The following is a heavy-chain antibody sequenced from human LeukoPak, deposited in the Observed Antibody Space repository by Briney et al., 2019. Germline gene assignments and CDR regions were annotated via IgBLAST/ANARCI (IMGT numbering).Heavy chain of an antibody. J-gene: IGHJ4*02. V-gene: IGHV3-23*01. Sequence: GGSLRLSCAASGFTLSSYAMSWVRQGPGKGLEWVSAISVSGNTYHADSVKGRFTISRDNSKNTLYLQMNSLRAEDTAVYYCAKDSGSKNDILTGYYNFDYWGQGTLVTVSS. CDR3: AKDSGSKNDILTGYYNFDY. CDR2: ISVSGNT. D-gene: IGHD3-9*01. CDR1: GFTLSSYA.